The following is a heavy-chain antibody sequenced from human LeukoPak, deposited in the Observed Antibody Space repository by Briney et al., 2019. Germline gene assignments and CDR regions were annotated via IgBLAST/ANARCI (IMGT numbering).Heavy chain of an antibody. D-gene: IGHD3-22*01. V-gene: IGHV5-51*01. J-gene: IGHJ4*02. Sequence: GESLKISCKGSGCSFTSYWIGWVRQMPGKGLEWMGIIYPGDSDTRYGPSFQGQVTISADKSISTAYLQWSSLKASDTAMYYCASAHYYDSSGYPYWGQGTLVTVSS. CDR1: GCSFTSYW. CDR2: IYPGDSDT. CDR3: ASAHYYDSSGYPY.